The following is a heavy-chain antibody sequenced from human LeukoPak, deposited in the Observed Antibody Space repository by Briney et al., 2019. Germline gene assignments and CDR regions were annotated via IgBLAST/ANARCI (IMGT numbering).Heavy chain of an antibody. J-gene: IGHJ3*02. CDR2: ISSSGSTI. Sequence: GRSLRLSCAASAFTFSSYEMNWVRQAPGKGLEWVSYISSSGSTIYYADSVKGRFTISRDNAKNSLYLQMNSLRTEDTAVYYCATSSSGYAHTAFDIWGQGTMVTVSS. CDR1: AFTFSSYE. V-gene: IGHV3-48*03. CDR3: ATSSSGYAHTAFDI. D-gene: IGHD3-22*01.